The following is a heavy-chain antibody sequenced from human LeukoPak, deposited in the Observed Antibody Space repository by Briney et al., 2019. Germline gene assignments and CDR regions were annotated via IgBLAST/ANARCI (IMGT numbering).Heavy chain of an antibody. J-gene: IGHJ6*02. D-gene: IGHD1-7*01. V-gene: IGHV3-15*04. CDR3: TTDEDWNYARKDV. Sequence: PGGSLRLSCAASGFTFSSYAMSWVRQAPGKGLEWVGQTVSEIDGGTTDYAAPVKGRFTISRDDSKSTLYLQMNSLKIEDTAVYYCTTDEDWNYARKDVWGQGATVIVSS. CDR1: GFTFSSYA. CDR2: TVSEIDGGTT.